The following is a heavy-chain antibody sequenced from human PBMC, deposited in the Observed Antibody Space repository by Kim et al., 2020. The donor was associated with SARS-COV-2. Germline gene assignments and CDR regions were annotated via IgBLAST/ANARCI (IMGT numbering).Heavy chain of an antibody. CDR2: IYPGDSDT. J-gene: IGHJ6*02. Sequence: GESLKISCKGSGYSFTSYWIGWVRQMPGKGLEWMGIIYPGDSDTRYSPSFQGQVTISADKSISTAYLQWSSLKASDTAMYYCAREPSVWFGELSYYYYGMDVWGQGTTVTVSS. CDR1: GYSFTSYW. V-gene: IGHV5-51*01. D-gene: IGHD3-10*01. CDR3: AREPSVWFGELSYYYYGMDV.